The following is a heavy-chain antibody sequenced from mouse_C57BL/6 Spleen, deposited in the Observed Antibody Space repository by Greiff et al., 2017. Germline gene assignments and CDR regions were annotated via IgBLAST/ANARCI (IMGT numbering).Heavy chain of an antibody. D-gene: IGHD1-1*01. CDR3: AREGFITTVLAPFDY. CDR1: GYTFTDYY. J-gene: IGHJ2*01. Sequence: VKLVESGAELVRPGASVKLSCKASGYTFTDYYINWVKQRPGQGLEWIARIYPGSGNTYYNDKFKGKATLTAEKSSSTAYMQLSSLTSEDSAVYFCAREGFITTVLAPFDYWGQGTTLTVSS. V-gene: IGHV1-76*01. CDR2: IYPGSGNT.